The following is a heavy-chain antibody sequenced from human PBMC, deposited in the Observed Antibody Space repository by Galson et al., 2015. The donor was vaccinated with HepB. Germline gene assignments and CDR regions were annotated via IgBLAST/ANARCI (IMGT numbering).Heavy chain of an antibody. Sequence: SETLSLTCTVSGGSISSYYWSWIRQPSGKGLEWIGYIYYSGSTNYNPSLKSRVTISVDTSKNQFSLKLSSVTAADTAVYYCAISDSSGYYYPYWGQGTLVTVSS. CDR3: AISDSSGYYYPY. CDR2: IYYSGST. CDR1: GGSISSYY. D-gene: IGHD3-22*01. V-gene: IGHV4-59*01. J-gene: IGHJ4*02.